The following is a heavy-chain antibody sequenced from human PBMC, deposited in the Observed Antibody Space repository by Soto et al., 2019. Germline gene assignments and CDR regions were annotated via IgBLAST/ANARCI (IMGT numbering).Heavy chain of an antibody. CDR1: GGTFSSYA. D-gene: IGHD6-13*01. J-gene: IGHJ4*02. V-gene: IGHV1-69*13. CDR2: IIPIFGTA. Sequence: SVKVSCKASGGTFSSYAISWVRQAPGQGLEWMGGIIPIFGTANYAQKFQGRVTITADESTSTAYMELSSLRSEDTAVYYCARDGGYSSSWYSDTDYWGRGTLVTVSS. CDR3: ARDGGYSSSWYSDTDY.